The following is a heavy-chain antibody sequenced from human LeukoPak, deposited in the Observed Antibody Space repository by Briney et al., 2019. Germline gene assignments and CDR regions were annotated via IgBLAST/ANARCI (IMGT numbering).Heavy chain of an antibody. CDR3: ARAAYSSGWYDWFDP. V-gene: IGHV4-61*02. CDR1: GGSINSGSYY. D-gene: IGHD6-19*01. J-gene: IGHJ5*02. Sequence: SETLSLTCTVSGGSINSGSYYWSWIRQPAGKGLEWIGRIYASGSTNYNPSLKSRVTISVDTSKNQFSLKLSSVTAADTAVYNCARAAYSSGWYDWFDPWGQGTLVTVSS. CDR2: IYASGST.